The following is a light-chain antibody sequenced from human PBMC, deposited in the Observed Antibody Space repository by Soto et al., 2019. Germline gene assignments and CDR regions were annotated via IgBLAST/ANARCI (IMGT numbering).Light chain of an antibody. J-gene: IGLJ2*01. Sequence: QSVLTQPPSASGTPGQRVTISCSGSSSNIGSNTVNWYQQLPGTAPKLLIYSNNQRPSGVPDRFSGSKSGTSASLAISGPQFEDEADYYCAAWDDSLNGVVFGGGTKVTVL. CDR2: SNN. CDR1: SSNIGSNT. CDR3: AAWDDSLNGVV. V-gene: IGLV1-44*01.